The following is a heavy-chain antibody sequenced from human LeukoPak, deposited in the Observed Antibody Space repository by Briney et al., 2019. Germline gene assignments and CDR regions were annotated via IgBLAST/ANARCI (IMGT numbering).Heavy chain of an antibody. D-gene: IGHD6-19*01. CDR2: IKVDGSEK. CDR1: GFTLSNHW. CDR3: ARGLQWLVHDY. Sequence: GGSLRLSCAASGFTLSNHWMSWLRQAPGKGREWVANIKVDGSEKYYVDSVKGRFTISRDNAKNSLYLQMNSLRADDTAMYYCARGLQWLVHDYWGQGTLVTVSS. J-gene: IGHJ4*02. V-gene: IGHV3-7*01.